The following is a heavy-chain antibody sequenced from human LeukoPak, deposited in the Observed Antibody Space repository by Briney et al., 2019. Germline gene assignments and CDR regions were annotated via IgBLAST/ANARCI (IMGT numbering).Heavy chain of an antibody. Sequence: SETLSLTCTVSGGSISSYYWSWIRQPPGKGLEWIGYTYYSGSTNYNPSLKSRVTISVDTSKNQFSLKLSSVTAADTAVYYCARVGQLGVDYWGQGTLVTVSS. CDR2: TYYSGST. CDR1: GGSISSYY. V-gene: IGHV4-59*01. CDR3: ARVGQLGVDY. J-gene: IGHJ4*02. D-gene: IGHD6-6*01.